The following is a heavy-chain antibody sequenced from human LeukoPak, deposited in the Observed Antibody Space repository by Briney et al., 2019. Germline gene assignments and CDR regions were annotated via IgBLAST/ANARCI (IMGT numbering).Heavy chain of an antibody. V-gene: IGHV3-53*01. D-gene: IGHD3-9*01. CDR2: IYSAGTP. CDR1: GFPVRSND. CDR3: ARDRFYDVLTGYFFYLDV. Sequence: GGSLRLSCVVSGFPVRSNDMSWVRQAPGKGLEWVSAIYSAGTPYYADSVKGRFTISRDTSRNTVYIQMNSLRLEDTAVYYCARDRFYDVLTGYFFYLDVWGKGTAVTVFS. J-gene: IGHJ6*04.